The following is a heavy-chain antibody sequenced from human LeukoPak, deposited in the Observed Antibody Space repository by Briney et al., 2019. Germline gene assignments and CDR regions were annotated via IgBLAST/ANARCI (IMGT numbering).Heavy chain of an antibody. V-gene: IGHV3-9*01. CDR1: GFTFDDYA. CDR3: AKDRGLSHSFDS. J-gene: IGHJ4*02. CDR2: ISWNSGNI. Sequence: GGSLRLSCAASGFTFDDYAMHWVRQVPGKGLEWVSGISWNSGNIGYGDSVKGRFTISRDNAKNSLYLQMNSLRAEDTALYYCAKDRGLSHSFDSWGQGTLVTVSS.